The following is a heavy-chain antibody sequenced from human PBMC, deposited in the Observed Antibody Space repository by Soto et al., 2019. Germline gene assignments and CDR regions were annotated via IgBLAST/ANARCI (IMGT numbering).Heavy chain of an antibody. CDR2: VSGYNGHT. D-gene: IGHD1-26*01. Sequence: QVKLVQSGAEVKKPGASVKVSCETSGYTFFSYGITWVRQAPGQGLEWMGWVSGYNGHTNYAQKFQGRVTMTRDISTTTAYMELWNLRSDDTAVYYCARLVGPTSSDNWFDPWGQGTLVTVSS. CDR1: GYTFFSYG. CDR3: ARLVGPTSSDNWFDP. J-gene: IGHJ5*02. V-gene: IGHV1-18*01.